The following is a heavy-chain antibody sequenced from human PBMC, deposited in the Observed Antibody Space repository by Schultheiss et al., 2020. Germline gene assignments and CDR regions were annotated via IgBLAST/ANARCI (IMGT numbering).Heavy chain of an antibody. Sequence: GGSLRLSCAASGFTFDDYAMHWVRQAPGKGLEWVSGINSDGSSTSYADSVKGRFTISRDNAKNSLYLQMNSLRAEDTAVYYCAKVRFGEPSYWGQGTLVTVSS. J-gene: IGHJ4*02. CDR1: GFTFDDYA. CDR2: INSDGSST. V-gene: IGHV3-9*01. CDR3: AKVRFGEPSY. D-gene: IGHD3-10*01.